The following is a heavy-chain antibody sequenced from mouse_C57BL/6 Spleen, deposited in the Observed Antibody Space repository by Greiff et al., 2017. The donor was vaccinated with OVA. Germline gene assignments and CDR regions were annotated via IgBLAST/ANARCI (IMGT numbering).Heavy chain of an antibody. V-gene: IGHV3-6*01. CDR3: ARTPLEGWYFDV. J-gene: IGHJ1*03. CDR1: GYSITSGYY. Sequence: EVKLEESGPGLVKPSQSLSLTCSVTGYSITSGYYWNWIRQFPGNKLEWMGYISYDGSNNYNPSLKNRISITRDTSKNQFFLKLNSVTTEDTATYYCARTPLEGWYFDVWGTGTTVTVSS. CDR2: ISYDGSN.